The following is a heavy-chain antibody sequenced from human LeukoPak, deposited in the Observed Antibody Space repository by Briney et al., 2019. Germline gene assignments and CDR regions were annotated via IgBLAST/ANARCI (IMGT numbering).Heavy chain of an antibody. CDR2: TSHSGST. Sequence: PSETLSLTCTVSGGSISSSYWSWIRQPPGRGLEWIGYTSHSGSTTYKPSLKSRVSISVDTSKNQFSLKLTSVTAADTAMYYCARGYYDAKGDSNPFDIWGQGTMVTVSS. D-gene: IGHD4/OR15-4a*01. CDR1: GGSISSSY. J-gene: IGHJ3*02. CDR3: ARGYYDAKGDSNPFDI. V-gene: IGHV4-59*01.